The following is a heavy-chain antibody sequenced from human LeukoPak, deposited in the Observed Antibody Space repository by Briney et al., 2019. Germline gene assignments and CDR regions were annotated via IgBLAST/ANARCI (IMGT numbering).Heavy chain of an antibody. CDR1: GGSFSGYY. CDR3: ARVQLAYDYVWGSYRYLGYFDY. Sequence: PSETLSLTCAVYGGSFSGYYWSWIRQPPGKGLEWIGEINHSGSTNYNPSLKSRVTISVDTSKNQFSLKLSSVTGADTAVYYCARVQLAYDYVWGSYRYLGYFDYWGQGTLVTVSS. CDR2: INHSGST. J-gene: IGHJ4*02. D-gene: IGHD3-16*02. V-gene: IGHV4-34*01.